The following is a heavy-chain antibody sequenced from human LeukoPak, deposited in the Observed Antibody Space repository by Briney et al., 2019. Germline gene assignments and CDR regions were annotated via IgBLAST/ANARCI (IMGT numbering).Heavy chain of an antibody. Sequence: GGSLRLSCAASGFTVSNNCMSWVRQAPGKGLEWVSVIYSGGSTDYADSVKGRFTISRDNSKNTLYLEMNSLRAEDTAVYYCAREGYCGGDCFLYWGQGTLVTVSS. J-gene: IGHJ4*02. CDR1: GFTVSNNC. D-gene: IGHD2-21*02. V-gene: IGHV3-66*01. CDR3: AREGYCGGDCFLY. CDR2: IYSGGST.